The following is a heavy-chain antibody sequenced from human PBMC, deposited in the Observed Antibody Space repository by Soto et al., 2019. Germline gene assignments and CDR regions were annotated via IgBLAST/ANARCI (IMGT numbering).Heavy chain of an antibody. J-gene: IGHJ6*02. CDR2: IIPIFGTA. CDR3: ARYNPKGITVTSLFSVDYGMDV. D-gene: IGHD4-4*01. CDR1: GGTFSSYA. Sequence: SVKVSCKASGGTFSSYAISWVRQAPGQGLEWMGGIIPIFGTANYAQKFQGRVTITADESTSTAYMELSSLRSEDTAVYYCARYNPKGITVTSLFSVDYGMDVWGQGTTVTVSS. V-gene: IGHV1-69*13.